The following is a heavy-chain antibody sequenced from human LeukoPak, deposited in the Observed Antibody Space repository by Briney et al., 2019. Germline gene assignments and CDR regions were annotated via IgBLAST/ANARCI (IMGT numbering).Heavy chain of an antibody. V-gene: IGHV4-4*09. CDR3: ARQTPDYDSSGYYLGDAFDI. CDR2: IYTSGST. J-gene: IGHJ3*02. D-gene: IGHD3-22*01. CDR1: GGSLSSYY. Sequence: PSETLSLTRTGSGGSLSSYYWRWIRQPPGKGLEWIGYIYTSGSTNYNPSLKSRVTISVDTSKNQFSLKLSSVTAADTAVYYCARQTPDYDSSGYYLGDAFDIWGQGTMVTVSS.